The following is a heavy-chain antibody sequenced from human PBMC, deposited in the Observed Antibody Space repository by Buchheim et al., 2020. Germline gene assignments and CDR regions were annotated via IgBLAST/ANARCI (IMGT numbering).Heavy chain of an antibody. CDR3: ARETLLTPSTVVTQFDY. CDR2: INPNSGGT. V-gene: IGHV1-2*02. D-gene: IGHD4-23*01. CDR1: GYTFTSYD. Sequence: QVQLVQSGAEVKKPGASVKVSCKASGYTFTSYDINWVRQAPGQGLEWMGWINPNSGGTNYAQKFQGRVTMTRDTSISTAYMELSRLRSDDTAVYYCARETLLTPSTVVTQFDYWGQGTL. J-gene: IGHJ4*02.